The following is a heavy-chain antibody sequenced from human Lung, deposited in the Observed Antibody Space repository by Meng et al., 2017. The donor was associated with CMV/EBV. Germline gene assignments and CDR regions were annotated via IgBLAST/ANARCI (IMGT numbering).Heavy chain of an antibody. D-gene: IGHD6-6*01. Sequence: GESXKISCSVSGFTFSVYPMHWVRQAPGKGLEWVALISYDGNKEYYAQSVKSRFTISRDNSKNTLDLQMNSLRPEDTAVYFCARDESIAAHFPNYGVDVWGQGXTVTVSS. V-gene: IGHV3-30-3*01. CDR3: ARDESIAAHFPNYGVDV. CDR1: GFTFSVYP. CDR2: ISYDGNKE. J-gene: IGHJ6*02.